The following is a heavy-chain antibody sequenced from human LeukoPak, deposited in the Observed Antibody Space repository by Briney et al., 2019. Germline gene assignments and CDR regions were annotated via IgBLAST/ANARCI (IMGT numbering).Heavy chain of an antibody. CDR3: ARGGYIYGSRGNWFDP. CDR2: IHHSGIT. J-gene: IGHJ5*02. D-gene: IGHD5-18*01. CDR1: DYSISNTYY. Sequence: SETLSLTCTVSDYSISNTYYWGWIRQSPGKGLEWIGNIHHSGITNYNPSLKSRVSISIDTSKNQFSLKLTSLRAADTAVYYCARGGYIYGSRGNWFDPWGQGTLVTVSS. V-gene: IGHV4-38-2*02.